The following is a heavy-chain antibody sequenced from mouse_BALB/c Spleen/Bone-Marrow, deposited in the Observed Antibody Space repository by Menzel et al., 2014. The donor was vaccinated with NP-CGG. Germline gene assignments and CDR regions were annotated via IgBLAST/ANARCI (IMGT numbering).Heavy chain of an antibody. CDR3: AREATMITWFAY. J-gene: IGHJ3*01. Sequence: VQRVESGPGLVAPSQSLSITCTVSGFSLTSYGVHWVRQPPGKGLEWLGVIWAGGSTNYNSALMSRLSISKDNSKSQVSLKMNSLQTDDTAMYYCAREATMITWFAYWGQGTLVTVSA. D-gene: IGHD2-4*01. CDR2: IWAGGST. V-gene: IGHV2-9*02. CDR1: GFSLTSYG.